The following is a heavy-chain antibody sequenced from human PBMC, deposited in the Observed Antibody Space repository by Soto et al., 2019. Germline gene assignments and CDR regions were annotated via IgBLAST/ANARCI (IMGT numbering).Heavy chain of an antibody. J-gene: IGHJ6*03. V-gene: IGHV1-58*02. CDR2: IVVGSGNT. CDR3: AAGSYYDILTGRYYYYYMDV. D-gene: IGHD3-9*01. CDR1: GFTFTSSA. Sequence: SVKVSCKASGFTFTSSAMQWVRQARGQRLEWIGWIVVGSGNTNYAQKFQERVTITRDMSTSTAYMELSSLRSEDTAVYYCAAGSYYDILTGRYYYYYMDVWGKGTTVTVSS.